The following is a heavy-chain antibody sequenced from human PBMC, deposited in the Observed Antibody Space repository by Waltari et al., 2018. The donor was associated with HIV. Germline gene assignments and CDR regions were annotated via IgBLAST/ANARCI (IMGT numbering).Heavy chain of an antibody. CDR2: IYHSGST. CDR3: AREGTYGGTARPEKGLDS. D-gene: IGHD6-6*01. CDR1: GGFINNYY. Sequence: VQLQESGPALATPSETLSLTCTVSGGFINNYYWNETRHPPGKGLQWIGYIYHSGSTNYNPSFKSRVTISGDTSRNEFSLKLTSVTAADTAVYYCAREGTYGGTARPEKGLDSWGQGILVSVSS. J-gene: IGHJ4*02. V-gene: IGHV4-59*01.